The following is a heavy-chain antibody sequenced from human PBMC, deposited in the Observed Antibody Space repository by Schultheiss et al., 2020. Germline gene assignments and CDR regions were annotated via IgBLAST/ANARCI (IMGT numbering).Heavy chain of an antibody. CDR1: GYSISSGYY. Sequence: AETLSLTCAVSGYSISSGYYWGWIRQPPGKGLEWIGYIYHSGSTYYNPSLKSRVTISVDTSKNQFSLKLSSVTAADTALYYCAKDTGPYDYIWGSYRPFDYWGQGTLVTVAS. V-gene: IGHV4-38-2*02. D-gene: IGHD3-16*02. J-gene: IGHJ4*02. CDR3: AKDTGPYDYIWGSYRPFDY. CDR2: IYHSGST.